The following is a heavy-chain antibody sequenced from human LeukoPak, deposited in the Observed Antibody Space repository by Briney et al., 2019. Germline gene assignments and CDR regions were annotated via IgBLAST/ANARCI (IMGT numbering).Heavy chain of an antibody. V-gene: IGHV4-39*02. CDR2: IYYSGTT. CDR3: ARYHRVVCSFAP. D-gene: IGHD3-10*01. Sequence: SETLSLPCTVSGDSITSSTYYWGWIRQPPGKGLEWIGSIYYSGTTYYNPSLKSRVIISVDTSKNHFSLKLSSVTAADTAVYYCARYHRVVCSFAPWGRGTLVTVSS. J-gene: IGHJ5*02. CDR1: GDSITSSTYY.